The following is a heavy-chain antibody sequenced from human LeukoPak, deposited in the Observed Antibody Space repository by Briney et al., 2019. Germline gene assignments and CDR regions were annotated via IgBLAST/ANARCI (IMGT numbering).Heavy chain of an antibody. CDR2: ISGSGGST. CDR3: AKDLYAWYYYDSSGYYPG. Sequence: PGRSLRLSCAASGFTFSSYAMSWVRQAPGKGLEWVSAISGSGGSTYYADSVKGRFTISRDNSKNTLYLQMNSLRAEDTAVYYCAKDLYAWYYYDSSGYYPGWGQGTLVTVSS. D-gene: IGHD3-22*01. J-gene: IGHJ4*02. CDR1: GFTFSSYA. V-gene: IGHV3-23*01.